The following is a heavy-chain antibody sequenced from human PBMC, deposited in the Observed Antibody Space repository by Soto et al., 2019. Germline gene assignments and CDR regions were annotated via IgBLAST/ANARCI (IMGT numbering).Heavy chain of an antibody. D-gene: IGHD2-15*01. V-gene: IGHV3-33*08. CDR3: ARDPSVGNDAFDI. CDR1: GFTFSSYG. CDR2: IWYDGSNK. Sequence: TGGSLRLSCAASGFTFSSYGMHWVRQAPGKGLEWVAVIWYDGSNKYYADSVKGRFTISRDNSKNTLYLQMNSLRAEDTAVYYCARDPSVGNDAFDIWGQGTMVTVSS. J-gene: IGHJ3*02.